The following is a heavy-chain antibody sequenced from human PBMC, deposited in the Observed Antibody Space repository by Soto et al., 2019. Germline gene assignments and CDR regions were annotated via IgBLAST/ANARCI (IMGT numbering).Heavy chain of an antibody. CDR1: GFTVSNNY. CDR3: ARDGTYNWV. CDR2: IYSGGDT. J-gene: IGHJ4*02. V-gene: IGHV3-66*01. Sequence: ELQLVASGGGLVQPGGSLRLSCAASGFTVSNNYLRWVRQAPGKGLEWVSLIYSGGDTYYADSVKGRFTISRDNSKNTLYLQMSSMRAEDTAVYYCARDGTYNWVGGQGILVTVSS. D-gene: IGHD1-1*01.